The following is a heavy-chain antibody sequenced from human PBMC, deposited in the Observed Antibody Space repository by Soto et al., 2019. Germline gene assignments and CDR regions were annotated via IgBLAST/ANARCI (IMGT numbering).Heavy chain of an antibody. J-gene: IGHJ4*02. CDR1: GFTFSSYA. CDR3: ARSIAVAGLDY. V-gene: IGHV3-30*03. CDR2: ISYDGNKK. Sequence: GGSLRLSCAASGFTFSSYAMSWVRQPPGKGLEWVSVISYDGNKKLYGDSVKGRFSISRDTSKNTVYLQMNSLRPEDTAVYYCARSIAVAGLDYWGQGTLVTVSS. D-gene: IGHD6-19*01.